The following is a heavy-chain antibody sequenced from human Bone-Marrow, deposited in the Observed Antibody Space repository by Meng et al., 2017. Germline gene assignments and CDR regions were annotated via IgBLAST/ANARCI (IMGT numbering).Heavy chain of an antibody. Sequence: SETLSLTCTVSGASISSGFYCWSWIRQHPVKGLEWIGYISHSGSTYYNPSLTSRVMISRDTSQNQFSLTLTSVTAADTAVYYCARDFPGYCSGGSCYSVGGDAFDIWGQGTMVTVSS. V-gene: IGHV4-31*03. J-gene: IGHJ3*02. CDR1: GASISSGFYC. CDR3: ARDFPGYCSGGSCYSVGGDAFDI. D-gene: IGHD2-15*01. CDR2: ISHSGST.